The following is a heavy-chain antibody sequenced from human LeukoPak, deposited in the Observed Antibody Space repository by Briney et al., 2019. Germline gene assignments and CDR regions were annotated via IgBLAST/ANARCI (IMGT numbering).Heavy chain of an antibody. Sequence: PSETLSLTCTVSGGSISNYYWSWIRQPPGKGLEWIGYIYYSGSTNYNPSLKSRVTISVDTSKNQFSLKLSSVTAADTAVYYCARVLAVTLAFDIWGQGTMVTVSS. CDR1: GGSISNYY. D-gene: IGHD6-19*01. CDR2: IYYSGST. J-gene: IGHJ3*02. CDR3: ARVLAVTLAFDI. V-gene: IGHV4-59*01.